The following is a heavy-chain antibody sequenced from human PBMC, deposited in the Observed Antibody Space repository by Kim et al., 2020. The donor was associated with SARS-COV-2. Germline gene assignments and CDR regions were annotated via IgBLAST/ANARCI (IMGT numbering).Heavy chain of an antibody. J-gene: IGHJ6*02. Sequence: SETLSLTCTVSGGSISSYYWSWIRQPPGKGLEWIGYIYYSGSTNYNPSLKSRVTISVDTSKNQFSLKLSSVTAADTAVYYCARGAPLYYYYGMDVWGQGTTVTVSS. V-gene: IGHV4-59*13. CDR3: ARGAPLYYYYGMDV. CDR1: GGSISSYY. CDR2: IYYSGST.